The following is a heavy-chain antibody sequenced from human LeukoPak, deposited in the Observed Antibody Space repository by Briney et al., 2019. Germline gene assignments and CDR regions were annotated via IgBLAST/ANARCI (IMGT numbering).Heavy chain of an antibody. V-gene: IGHV3-23*01. J-gene: IGHJ4*02. CDR3: AKGGSYGSLYYFDY. CDR1: AFIFSGHW. Sequence: PGGSLRLSCEGSAFIFSGHWMNWVRQTPGKGLEWVSAISGSGGSTYYADSVKGRFTISRDNSKNTLYLQMNSLRAEDTAVYYCAKGGSYGSLYYFDYWGQGTLVTVSS. D-gene: IGHD5-18*01. CDR2: ISGSGGST.